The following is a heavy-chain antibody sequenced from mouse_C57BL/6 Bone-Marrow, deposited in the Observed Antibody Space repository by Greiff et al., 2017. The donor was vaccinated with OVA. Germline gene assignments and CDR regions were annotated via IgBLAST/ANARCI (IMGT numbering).Heavy chain of an antibody. CDR2: INPNYGTT. V-gene: IGHV1-39*01. Sequence: VQLQQPGPELVKPGASVKISCKASGYSFTDYYMNWVKQSHGKSLEWIGVINPNYGTTSYNQKFKGKATLTVDQSSSTAYMQLNSLTSEYSAVYYCAIYYGYDGGFHFDYWGQGTTLTVSS. CDR1: GYSFTDYY. J-gene: IGHJ2*01. D-gene: IGHD2-2*01. CDR3: AIYYGYDGGFHFDY.